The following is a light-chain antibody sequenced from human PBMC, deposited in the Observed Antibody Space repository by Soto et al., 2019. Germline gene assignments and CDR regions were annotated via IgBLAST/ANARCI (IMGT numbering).Light chain of an antibody. CDR1: QTVSNY. V-gene: IGKV3-11*01. CDR2: DTS. CDR3: QQRSSWPQT. J-gene: IGKJ1*01. Sequence: EIGFTHSPSILSLSPGDTATLSCRASQTVSNYLTWYQQKPGQAPRLLIYDTSKRAAGIPARFSGSGSGTDFTLTISSLEPEDFAVYYCQQRSSWPQTFGQGTKVDIK.